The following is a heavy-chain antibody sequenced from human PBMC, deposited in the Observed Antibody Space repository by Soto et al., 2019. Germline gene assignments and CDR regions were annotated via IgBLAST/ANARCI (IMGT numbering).Heavy chain of an antibody. CDR1: GFTFSGSA. Sequence: EVQLVESGGGLVQPGGSLKLSCAASGFTFSGSAMHWVRQASGKGLEWVGRIRSKANSYATAYAASVKGRFTISRDDSKNTAYLQMNSLKTEVTAVYYCTRRLDAFDIWGQGTMVTVSS. V-gene: IGHV3-73*01. J-gene: IGHJ3*02. CDR3: TRRLDAFDI. CDR2: IRSKANSYAT.